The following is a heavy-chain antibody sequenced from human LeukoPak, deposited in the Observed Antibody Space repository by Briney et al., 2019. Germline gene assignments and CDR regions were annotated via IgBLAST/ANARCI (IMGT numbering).Heavy chain of an antibody. CDR2: INPTGGST. Sequence: GASVKVSCKASGYPFSNYDINWVRQAPGQGLEWMGLINPTGGSTGYAQKFQGRVTMTRDMSTSTDYMELSSLRSEDTAIYYCARDNSVGDNAWWFDPWGQGTLVTVSS. J-gene: IGHJ5*02. CDR3: ARDNSVGDNAWWFDP. V-gene: IGHV1-46*01. D-gene: IGHD1-26*01. CDR1: GYPFSNYD.